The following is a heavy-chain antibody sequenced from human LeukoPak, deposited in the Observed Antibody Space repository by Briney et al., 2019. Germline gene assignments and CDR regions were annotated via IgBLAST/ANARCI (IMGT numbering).Heavy chain of an antibody. CDR2: IYGSGTT. J-gene: IGHJ6*02. CDR3: ATWVTSGYYALDV. Sequence: PSETLSLTCTVSGGSISFYYWSWLRQPPGKGLEWIGYIYGSGTTNYNPSVKSRVTISVDTSKTQFSLKLSSVTAADTAVYYCATWVTSGYYALDVWGQGTTVIVSS. CDR1: GGSISFYY. D-gene: IGHD2-21*02. V-gene: IGHV4-59*01.